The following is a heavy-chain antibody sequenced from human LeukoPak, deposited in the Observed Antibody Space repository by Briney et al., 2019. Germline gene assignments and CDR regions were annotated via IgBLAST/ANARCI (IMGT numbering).Heavy chain of an antibody. V-gene: IGHV1-69*13. Sequence: ASVKVSCKASGGTFSSYAISWVRQAPGQGLEWMGGIIPIFGTTNYAQKFQGRVTITADESTSTAYMELSSLRSEDTAVYYCARDRGAPDYYYYGMDVWGQGTTVTVS. J-gene: IGHJ6*02. CDR2: IIPIFGTT. D-gene: IGHD3-10*01. CDR1: GGTFSSYA. CDR3: ARDRGAPDYYYYGMDV.